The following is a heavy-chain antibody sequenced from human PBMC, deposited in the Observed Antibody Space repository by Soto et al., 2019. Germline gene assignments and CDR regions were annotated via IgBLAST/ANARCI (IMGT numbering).Heavy chain of an antibody. CDR3: ARTTIFGVVISYYYYYGMGV. J-gene: IGHJ6*02. CDR1: GGSISSSNW. CDR2: IYHSGST. Sequence: TSETLSLTCAVSGGSISSSNWWSWVRQPPGKGLEWIGEIYHSGSTNYNPSLKSRVTISVDKSKNQFSLKLSSVTAADTAVYYCARTTIFGVVISYYYYYGMGVWGQGTTVTVSS. V-gene: IGHV4-4*02. D-gene: IGHD3-3*01.